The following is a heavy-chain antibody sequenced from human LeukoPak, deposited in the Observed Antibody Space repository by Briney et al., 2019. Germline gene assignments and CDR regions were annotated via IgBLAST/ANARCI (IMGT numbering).Heavy chain of an antibody. J-gene: IGHJ5*02. CDR1: GFTFGSYA. Sequence: GGSLRLSCAASGFTFGSYAMTWVRQAPGKGLEWVSSIDASGGSTYYADSVKGRFSISRDNSKNTFYLQMNTLRADDTAVYYCAKGSGSGWYGWFAPWGQGTLVTVSS. D-gene: IGHD6-19*01. V-gene: IGHV3-23*01. CDR2: IDASGGST. CDR3: AKGSGSGWYGWFAP.